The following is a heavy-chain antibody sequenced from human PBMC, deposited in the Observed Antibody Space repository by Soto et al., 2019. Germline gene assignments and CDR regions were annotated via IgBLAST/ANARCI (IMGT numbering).Heavy chain of an antibody. CDR1: GGSISSGGYY. D-gene: IGHD2-2*01. CDR3: ARSSTSANYFDY. V-gene: IGHV4-31*03. CDR2: IYYSGST. Sequence: QVQLQESGPGLVKPSQTLSLSCTVSGGSISSGGYYWSWIRQHPGKGLEWIGYIYYSGSTYYNPSLKSRVTISVDTSKNQFSLKLSSVTAADTAVYYCARSSTSANYFDYWGQGTLVTVSS. J-gene: IGHJ4*02.